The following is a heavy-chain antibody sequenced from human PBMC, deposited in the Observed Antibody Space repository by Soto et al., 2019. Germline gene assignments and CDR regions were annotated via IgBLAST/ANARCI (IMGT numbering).Heavy chain of an antibody. CDR2: IYYSGST. V-gene: IGHV4-39*01. CDR3: ARHNRHVVVVAALDY. J-gene: IGHJ4*02. D-gene: IGHD2-15*01. Sequence: QLQLQESGPGLVKPSETLSLTCTVSGGSISSSSYYWGWIRQPPGKGLEWIGSIYYSGSTYYNPSLKSRVTISVDTSKNQFSLKLSSVTAADTAVYYCARHNRHVVVVAALDYWGQGTLVTVSS. CDR1: GGSISSSSYY.